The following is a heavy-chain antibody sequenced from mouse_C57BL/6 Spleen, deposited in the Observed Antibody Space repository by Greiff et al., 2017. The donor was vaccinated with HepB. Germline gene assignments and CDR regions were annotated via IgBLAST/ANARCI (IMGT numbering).Heavy chain of an antibody. Sequence: QVQLQQPGAELVRPGTSVKLSCKASGYTFTSYWMHWVKQRPGQGLEWIGVIDPSDSYTNYNQKFKGKATLTVDTSSSTAYMQLSSLTSEDSAVYYCARGGTTVVDYWYFDVWGTGTTVTVSS. CDR3: ARGGTTVVDYWYFDV. J-gene: IGHJ1*03. CDR1: GYTFTSYW. D-gene: IGHD1-1*01. CDR2: IDPSDSYT. V-gene: IGHV1-59*01.